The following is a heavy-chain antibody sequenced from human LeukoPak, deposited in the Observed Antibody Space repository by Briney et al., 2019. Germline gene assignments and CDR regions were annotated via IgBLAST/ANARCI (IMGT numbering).Heavy chain of an antibody. CDR3: AREGATATKRRHAVY. Sequence: ASVKVSCKASGYSFTSYYMHWVRQAPGQRLEWMGVINLSGGNTTYAQKFQGRVTMTRDTSTMTVYMELRILRSDDTALYYCAREGATATKRRHAVYSGQGKLVTVSS. CDR1: GYSFTSYY. D-gene: IGHD1-26*01. J-gene: IGHJ4*02. V-gene: IGHV1-46*01. CDR2: INLSGGNT.